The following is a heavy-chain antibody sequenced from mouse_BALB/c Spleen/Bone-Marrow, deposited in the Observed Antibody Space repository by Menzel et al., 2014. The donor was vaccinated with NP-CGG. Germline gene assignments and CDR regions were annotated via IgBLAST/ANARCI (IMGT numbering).Heavy chain of an antibody. V-gene: IGHV1S56*01. CDR1: GYTFTSYY. Sequence: VHLVESGPELVKPGASVRISCKASGYTFTSYYIHWVKQRPGQGLEWIGWIYPGNVNTKYNEKLRDKATLTADKSSSTAYMQLNSLTSEDSAVYFCAREVGRGGYFDVWGAGTTVTVSS. D-gene: IGHD1-1*02. J-gene: IGHJ1*01. CDR2: IYPGNVNT. CDR3: AREVGRGGYFDV.